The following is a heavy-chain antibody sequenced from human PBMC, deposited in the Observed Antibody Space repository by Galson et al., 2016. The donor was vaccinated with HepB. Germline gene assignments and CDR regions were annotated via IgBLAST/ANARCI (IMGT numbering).Heavy chain of an antibody. CDR3: AKGGKYSEFD. V-gene: IGHV3-30*18. Sequence: SLRLSCAASGFTFSSYGVHWVRQAPGKGLEWMAVISNGGLKRTYADSVKGRFTISRDNSKNNVYLQLNSLRVDDTAVYYCAKGGKYSEFDWGQGTLVTVS. D-gene: IGHD2-21*01. J-gene: IGHJ4*02. CDR1: GFTFSSYG. CDR2: ISNGGLKR.